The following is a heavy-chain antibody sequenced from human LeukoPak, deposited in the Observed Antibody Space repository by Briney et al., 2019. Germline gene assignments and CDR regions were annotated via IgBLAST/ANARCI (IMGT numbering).Heavy chain of an antibody. CDR2: ISPSGGST. CDR1: GYTFTSNY. Sequence: ASVKVSCKAFGYTFTSNYMHWVRQAPGQGPEWMGVISPSGGSTTYAQKFQGRVTLTRDMSTSTDYLELSSLRSDDTAVYYCARGSELDLPILYYFDYWGQGTLVTVSS. J-gene: IGHJ4*02. V-gene: IGHV1-46*01. D-gene: IGHD6-6*01. CDR3: ARGSELDLPILYYFDY.